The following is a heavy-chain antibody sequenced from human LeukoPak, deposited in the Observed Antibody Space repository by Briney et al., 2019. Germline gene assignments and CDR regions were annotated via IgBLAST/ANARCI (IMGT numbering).Heavy chain of an antibody. CDR1: GGTFISYA. J-gene: IGHJ3*01. CDR2: IIPIFATT. D-gene: IGHD2-15*01. CDR3: AREPRYCIGGSCYPNAFDV. V-gene: IGHV1-69*05. Sequence: SVKVSCKASGGTFISYAINWVRQAPGQGLEWMGRIIPIFATTNYPQKFQARVTITTDESTNTAYMELSSLRSEDTAMYYCAREPRYCIGGSCYPNAFDVWGQGTMVTISS.